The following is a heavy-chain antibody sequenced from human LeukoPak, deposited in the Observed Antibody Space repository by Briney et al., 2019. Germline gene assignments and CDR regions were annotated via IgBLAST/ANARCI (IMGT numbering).Heavy chain of an antibody. CDR3: ASSGVIEYQLLGVYYFDY. V-gene: IGHV1-69*02. Sequence: SVKVSCKASGGTFSSYTISWVRQAPGQGLEWMGRIIPILGIANYAQKFQGRVTITADKSTSTAYMELSSLRSEDTAVHYCASSGVIEYQLLGVYYFDYWGQGTLVTVSS. CDR2: IIPILGIA. CDR1: GGTFSSYT. D-gene: IGHD2-2*01. J-gene: IGHJ4*02.